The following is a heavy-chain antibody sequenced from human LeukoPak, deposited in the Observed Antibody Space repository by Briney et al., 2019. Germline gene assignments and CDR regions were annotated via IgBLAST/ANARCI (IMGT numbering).Heavy chain of an antibody. CDR2: ISGSGGRT. Sequence: GGSLRLSCAASGFTFSRYGMSWVRQAPGKGLEWVSAISGSGGRTYYADSVKGRFTISRDNSKNTLYLQMNSLRAEDTAVYYCAKVRRAGLAIVVVVAATHGFDYWGQGTLVTVSS. D-gene: IGHD2-15*01. V-gene: IGHV3-23*01. CDR3: AKVRRAGLAIVVVVAATHGFDY. J-gene: IGHJ4*02. CDR1: GFTFSRYG.